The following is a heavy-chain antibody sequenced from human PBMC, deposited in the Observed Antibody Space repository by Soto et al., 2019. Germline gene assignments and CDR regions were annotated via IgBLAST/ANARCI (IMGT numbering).Heavy chain of an antibody. J-gene: IGHJ6*02. CDR3: ARHVGGYYKSDGMDV. D-gene: IGHD3-22*01. V-gene: IGHV5-51*01. CDR1: GYSFTSYW. Sequence: GESLKISCKGSGYSFTSYWIGWVRQMPEKGLEWMGIIYSGDSHTRYSPSFQGQVTISADKSISTTYLQWSSLKASDTAVYYCARHVGGYYKSDGMDVWGQGTTVTVSS. CDR2: IYSGDSHT.